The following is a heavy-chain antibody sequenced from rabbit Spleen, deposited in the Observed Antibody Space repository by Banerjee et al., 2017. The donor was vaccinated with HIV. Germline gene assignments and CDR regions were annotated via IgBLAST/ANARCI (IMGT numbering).Heavy chain of an antibody. D-gene: IGHD1-1*01. Sequence: QSLEESGGDLVKPGASLTLTCTASGFSFSSGYDMCWVRQAPGKGLEWIGYIDPIFGSTYYASWVNGRFSISRENAQNTVLLQMTSLTAADTATYFCTTMAGSGGYLHLWGQGTLVTVS. CDR2: IDPIFGST. J-gene: IGHJ4*01. CDR3: TTMAGSGGYLHL. CDR1: GFSFSSGYD. V-gene: IGHV1S40*01.